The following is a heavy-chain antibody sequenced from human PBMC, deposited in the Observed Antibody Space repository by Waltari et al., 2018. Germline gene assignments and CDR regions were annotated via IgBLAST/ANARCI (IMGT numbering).Heavy chain of an antibody. J-gene: IGHJ5*02. CDR1: VGTFSSYA. CDR2: IIPIFGTA. CDR3: ARGEEWLRDPYNWFDP. V-gene: IGHV1-69*01. D-gene: IGHD5-12*01. Sequence: QVQLVQSGAEVMKPGSSVTVSCKASVGTFSSYAIRWGRQAPGQGLEWMGGIIPIFGTANYAQKFQGRVTITADESTSTAYMELSSLRSEDTAVYYCARGEEWLRDPYNWFDPWGQGTLVTVSS.